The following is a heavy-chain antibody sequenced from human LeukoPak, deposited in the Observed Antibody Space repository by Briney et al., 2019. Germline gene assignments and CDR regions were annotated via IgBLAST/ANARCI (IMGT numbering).Heavy chain of an antibody. CDR3: ARGPGYSYGSDY. CDR1: GFTFSSYG. J-gene: IGHJ4*02. V-gene: IGHV3-66*02. D-gene: IGHD5-18*01. CDR2: IYSGGST. Sequence: PGRSLRLSCAASGFTFSSYGMHWVRQAPGKGLEWVSVIYSGGSTYYADSVKGRFTISRDSSKSTLYLQMNSLRAEDTAVYYCARGPGYSYGSDYWGQGTLVTVSS.